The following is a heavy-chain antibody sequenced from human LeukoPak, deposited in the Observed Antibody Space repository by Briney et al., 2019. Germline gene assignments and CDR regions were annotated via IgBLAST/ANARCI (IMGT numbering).Heavy chain of an antibody. CDR1: GFTFSSYE. J-gene: IGHJ6*03. CDR3: ARTVTATTYYYYYYMDV. V-gene: IGHV3-48*03. CDR2: ISSSGSTI. Sequence: GGSLRLSCAASGFTFSSYEMNWVRQAPGKGLEWVSYISSSGSTIYYADSVKGRFTISRDNAKNSLYLQMNSLRAEDTAVYYCARTVTATTYYYYYYMDVWGKGTTVTVSS. D-gene: IGHD4-17*01.